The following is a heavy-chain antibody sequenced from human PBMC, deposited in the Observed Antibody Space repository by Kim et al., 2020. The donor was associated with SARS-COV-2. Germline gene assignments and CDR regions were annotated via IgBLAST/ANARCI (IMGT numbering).Heavy chain of an antibody. CDR3: ARRGSGPFDY. J-gene: IGHJ4*02. CDR2: IYFTGTT. Sequence: PETLSLTCTVSGGSIRNVSSYWNWIRQPPGKGLEWIGRIYFTGTTYYNPSLKSRVTISIDTSKNHFSLSLSSVTAADTAVYYCARRGSGPFDYWGQGTLVTVSS. D-gene: IGHD3-3*01. V-gene: IGHV4-39*02. CDR1: GGSIRNVSSY.